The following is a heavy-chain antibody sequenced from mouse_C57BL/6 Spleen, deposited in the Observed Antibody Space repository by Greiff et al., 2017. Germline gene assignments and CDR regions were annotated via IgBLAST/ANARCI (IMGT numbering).Heavy chain of an antibody. Sequence: EVKLMESGGGLVKPGGSLKLSCAASGFTFSSYAMSWVRQTPEKRLEWVATISDVGSYTYFPDNVKVRFTISRENAKNNLYLQMSHLKSEDTAMYYCARGDGNEGFAYWGQGTLVTVSA. D-gene: IGHD2-1*01. CDR1: GFTFSSYA. CDR2: ISDVGSYT. V-gene: IGHV5-4*03. CDR3: ARGDGNEGFAY. J-gene: IGHJ3*01.